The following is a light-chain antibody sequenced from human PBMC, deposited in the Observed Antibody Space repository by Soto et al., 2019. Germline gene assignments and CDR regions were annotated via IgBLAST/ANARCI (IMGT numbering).Light chain of an antibody. Sequence: EIVLTQSPGTLSLSQGESATLSCRASQSVSSSQVAWYQQKPGQAPRLLIYGASSRATGFPDRFSGVGSETDFTLTISRLEPEDFAVYYCQQYATSPHTFGQGTKLEIK. CDR3: QQYATSPHT. V-gene: IGKV3-20*01. J-gene: IGKJ2*01. CDR2: GAS. CDR1: QSVSSSQ.